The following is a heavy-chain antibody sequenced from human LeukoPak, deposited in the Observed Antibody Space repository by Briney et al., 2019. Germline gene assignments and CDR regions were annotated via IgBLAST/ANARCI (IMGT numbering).Heavy chain of an antibody. CDR1: GFTFSSYS. V-gene: IGHV3-48*02. Sequence: GGSLRLSCAASGFTFSSYSMNWVCQAPGKGLEWVSYISSRSSNIYYADSVKGRFTISRDNAKNSLYLPMNSLRDEDTAVYYCARIPGGYYYGMDVWGQGTTVTVSS. J-gene: IGHJ6*02. CDR3: ARIPGGYYYGMDV. D-gene: IGHD3-16*01. CDR2: ISSRSSNI.